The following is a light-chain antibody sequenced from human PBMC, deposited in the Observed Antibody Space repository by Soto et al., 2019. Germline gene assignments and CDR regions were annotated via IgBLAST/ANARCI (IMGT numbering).Light chain of an antibody. CDR1: QGISSY. Sequence: AIRMTQSPSSLSASTGDRVTITCRAGQGISSYLAWYQQKPGKAPKLLIYAASTLQSGVPSRLSGSGSGTDFTLTISGLQSEDFATYYCQQYYSYTPYTFGQGTKLEIK. CDR2: AAS. V-gene: IGKV1-8*01. CDR3: QQYYSYTPYT. J-gene: IGKJ2*01.